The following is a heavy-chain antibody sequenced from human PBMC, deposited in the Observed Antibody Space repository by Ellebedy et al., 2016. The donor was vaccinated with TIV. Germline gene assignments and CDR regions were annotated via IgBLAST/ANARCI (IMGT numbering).Heavy chain of an antibody. D-gene: IGHD3-10*02. CDR1: GFTFSDYS. Sequence: GESLKISXAASGFTFSDYSMSWVRQAPGKGLEWVSAISGSGGSTYYADSVKGRFTISRDNSKNTLYLQMNSLRAEDTAVYYCARCYPRYVSEGWFDPWGQGTLVTVSS. V-gene: IGHV3-23*01. J-gene: IGHJ5*02. CDR2: ISGSGGST. CDR3: ARCYPRYVSEGWFDP.